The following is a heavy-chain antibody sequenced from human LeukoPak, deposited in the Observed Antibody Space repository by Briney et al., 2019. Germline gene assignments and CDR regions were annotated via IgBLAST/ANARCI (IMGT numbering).Heavy chain of an antibody. D-gene: IGHD1-20*01. Sequence: GGSLRLSCVASGFIVSSNYMSWVRQAPGKGLEWVSILYTGGSTYYADSVKGRFTISRHNSKNTLYLQMNSLRAEDSAVYYCARGVTGTTGVSHYGMHVWGQGTTVTVSS. CDR3: ARGVTGTTGVSHYGMHV. V-gene: IGHV3-53*04. CDR2: LYTGGST. CDR1: GFIVSSNY. J-gene: IGHJ6*02.